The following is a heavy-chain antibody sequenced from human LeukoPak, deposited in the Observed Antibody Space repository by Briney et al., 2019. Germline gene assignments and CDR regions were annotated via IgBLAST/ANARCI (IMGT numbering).Heavy chain of an antibody. D-gene: IGHD6-6*01. V-gene: IGHV3-48*03. Sequence: GRSLRLSCAASGFTFSSYEMNWVRQAPGKGLEWLSYISTSGSTISYADSVKGRFTISRDNAKNSLFLQMNSLRAEDTAVYYCARDRQLEYYFDYWGQGTLVTVSS. CDR1: GFTFSSYE. CDR2: ISTSGSTI. CDR3: ARDRQLEYYFDY. J-gene: IGHJ4*02.